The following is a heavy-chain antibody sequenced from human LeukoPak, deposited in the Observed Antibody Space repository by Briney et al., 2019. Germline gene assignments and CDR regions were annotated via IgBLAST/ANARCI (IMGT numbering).Heavy chain of an antibody. D-gene: IGHD5/OR15-5a*01. J-gene: IGHJ6*02. CDR3: AKVMSTTVSYWYGMHA. Sequence: GGSLRLSCAASGFTFSNYPMIWVRRAPGKGLDSISSISGSDGRTYYTDSVKGRFTISRDNFKNILYLQMNSLRPEDTAVYYCAKVMSTTVSYWYGMHAWGQGTSVTVSS. CDR2: ISGSDGRT. CDR1: GFTFSNYP. V-gene: IGHV3-23*01.